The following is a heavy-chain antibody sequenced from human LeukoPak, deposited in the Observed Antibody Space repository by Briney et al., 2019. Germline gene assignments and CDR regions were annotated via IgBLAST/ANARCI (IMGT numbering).Heavy chain of an antibody. CDR1: GFTFSSYA. V-gene: IGHV3-23*01. J-gene: IGHJ4*02. CDR3: ANSRTRPPKYYFDY. Sequence: GGSLRLSCAASGFTFSSYAMSWVRQAPGKGLEWVSAISGSGGSTYYADSVKGRYTISRDNSKNTLYLQMNSLRAEDTAVYYCANSRTRPPKYYFDYWGQGTLVTVSS. CDR2: ISGSGGST. D-gene: IGHD1-1*01.